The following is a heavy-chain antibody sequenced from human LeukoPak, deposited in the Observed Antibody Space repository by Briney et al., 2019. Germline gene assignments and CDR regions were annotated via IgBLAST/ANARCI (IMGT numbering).Heavy chain of an antibody. D-gene: IGHD3-10*01. Sequence: GGSLRLSCAASGFTFSSYAMSWVRQAPGKGLEWVSAISGGGGSTYYADSVKGRFTISRDNSKNTLYLQMNSLRAEDTAVYYCATHSPVYYYGSGSYYYFDYWGQGTLVTVSS. CDR3: ATHSPVYYYGSGSYYYFDY. CDR2: ISGGGGST. CDR1: GFTFSSYA. V-gene: IGHV3-23*01. J-gene: IGHJ4*02.